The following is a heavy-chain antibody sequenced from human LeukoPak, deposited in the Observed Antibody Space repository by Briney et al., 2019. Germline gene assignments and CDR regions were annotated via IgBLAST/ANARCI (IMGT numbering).Heavy chain of an antibody. CDR2: ISSSSSTI. Sequence: GGSLRLSCAASGFTFSSYSMNWVRQAPGKGLEWVSYISSSSSTIYYADSVKGRFTISRDNSKNTLYLQMNSLRAEDTAVYYCASAGIAVAGGFDYWAREPWSPSPQ. CDR3: ASAGIAVAGGFDY. CDR1: GFTFSSYS. V-gene: IGHV3-48*01. D-gene: IGHD6-19*01. J-gene: IGHJ4*02.